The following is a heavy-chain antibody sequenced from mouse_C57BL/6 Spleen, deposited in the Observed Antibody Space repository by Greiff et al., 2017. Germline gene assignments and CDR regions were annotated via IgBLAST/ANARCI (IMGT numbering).Heavy chain of an antibody. Sequence: EVQLQESGGGLVKPGGSLKPSCAASGFTFSDIGMHGVRQAPERGLEGVAYISGGSSTIYYADTVKGRLTISRDNAKTTLFLQMTSLRSEDTAMYYCARYYYGSSYDYYAMDYWGQGTSVTVSS. CDR3: ARYYYGSSYDYYAMDY. CDR1: GFTFSDIG. D-gene: IGHD1-1*01. J-gene: IGHJ4*01. V-gene: IGHV5-17*01. CDR2: ISGGSSTI.